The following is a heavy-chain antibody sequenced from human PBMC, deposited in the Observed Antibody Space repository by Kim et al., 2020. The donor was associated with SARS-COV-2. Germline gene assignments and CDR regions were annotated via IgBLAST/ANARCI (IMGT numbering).Heavy chain of an antibody. J-gene: IGHJ4*02. V-gene: IGHV3-23*01. Sequence: GSGKGRLPLSRDNSKNPLYLQMNSLRAEDTAIYYCAKGDCGSTTCYTTNYWGRGTLVTVSS. CDR3: AKGDCGSTTCYTTNY. D-gene: IGHD2-2*02.